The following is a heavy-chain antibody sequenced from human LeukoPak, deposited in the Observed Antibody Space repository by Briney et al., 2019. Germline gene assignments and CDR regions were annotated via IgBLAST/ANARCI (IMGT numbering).Heavy chain of an antibody. V-gene: IGHV3-30*02. CDR3: AKDAHYYGSGSYYKGDY. CDR1: GFTFSSYG. D-gene: IGHD3-10*01. CDR2: IRYDGSNK. Sequence: GGSLRLSCAASGFTFSSYGMHWVRQAPGKGLEWVAFIRYDGSNKYYADSVKGRFTISRDNSKNTLYLQMNSLRAEDTAVYYCAKDAHYYGSGSYYKGDYWGQGTLVTVSS. J-gene: IGHJ4*02.